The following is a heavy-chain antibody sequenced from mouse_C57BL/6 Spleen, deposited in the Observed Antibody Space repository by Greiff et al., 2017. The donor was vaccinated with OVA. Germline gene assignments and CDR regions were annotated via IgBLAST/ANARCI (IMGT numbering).Heavy chain of an antibody. J-gene: IGHJ4*01. D-gene: IGHD2-5*01. V-gene: IGHV1-61*01. CDR2: IYPSDSET. CDR3: ARYYSNAMDY. CDR1: GYTFTSYW. Sequence: VKLQQPGAELVRPGSSVKLSCKASGYTFTSYWMDWVKQRPGQGLEWIGNIYPSDSETHYNQKFKDKATLTVDKSSSTAYMQLSSLTSEDSAVYYCARYYSNAMDYWGQGTSVTVSS.